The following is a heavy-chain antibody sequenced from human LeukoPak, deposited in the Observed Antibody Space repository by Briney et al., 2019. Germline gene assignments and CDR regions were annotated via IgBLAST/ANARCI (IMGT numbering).Heavy chain of an antibody. D-gene: IGHD5-24*01. CDR1: GFTVSSNY. CDR2: IYSGGST. V-gene: IGHV3-66*01. J-gene: IGHJ6*02. CDR3: ASRDKGYYYGMDV. Sequence: GGSLRLSCAASGFTVSSNYMSWVRKAPGKGLEWFSLIYSGGSTYYADSVQGRFTISRDNSKNTLYLQMNSLRAGDTAVYYCASRDKGYYYGMDVWGQGTTVTVSS.